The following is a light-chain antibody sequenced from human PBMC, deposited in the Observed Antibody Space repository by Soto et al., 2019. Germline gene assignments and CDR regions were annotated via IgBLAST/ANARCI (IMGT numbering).Light chain of an antibody. CDR1: NSNIGRNT. J-gene: IGLJ2*01. V-gene: IGLV1-44*01. Sequence: QSVLTQPPSASGTPGQRVIISCSGSNSNIGRNTVNWYQQFPGTAPKLLIYSNNQRPSGVPARISGSKSGTSASLAISGLQSEDEADYYCAAWDDSLNGVVFGGGTKLTVL. CDR3: AAWDDSLNGVV. CDR2: SNN.